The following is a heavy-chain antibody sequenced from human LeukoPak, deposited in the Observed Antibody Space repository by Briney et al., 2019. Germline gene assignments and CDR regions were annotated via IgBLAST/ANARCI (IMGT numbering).Heavy chain of an antibody. J-gene: IGHJ4*02. Sequence: GGSLRLSCEASGFTFSDYWMSWVRQAPGEGLEWVANINHDGRETYYVDSVKGRFTISRDNAKNSLFLQMNSLRVEDTAVYYRARAGGPGTVDYWGQGTLLTVSS. D-gene: IGHD1-26*01. CDR3: ARAGGPGTVDY. CDR1: GFTFSDYW. V-gene: IGHV3-7*03. CDR2: INHDGRET.